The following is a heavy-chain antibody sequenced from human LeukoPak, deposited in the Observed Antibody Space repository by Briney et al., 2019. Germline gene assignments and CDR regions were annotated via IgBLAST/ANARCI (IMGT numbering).Heavy chain of an antibody. D-gene: IGHD1-26*01. CDR3: ARDTTLDFDY. Sequence: GGSLRLSCAASGFTFSSYAMHWVRQAPGKGLEWVAVISYGGSNKYYADSVKGRFTISRDNSKNTLYLQMNSLRAEDTAVYYCARDTTLDFDYWGQGTLVTVSS. J-gene: IGHJ4*02. V-gene: IGHV3-30*04. CDR2: ISYGGSNK. CDR1: GFTFSSYA.